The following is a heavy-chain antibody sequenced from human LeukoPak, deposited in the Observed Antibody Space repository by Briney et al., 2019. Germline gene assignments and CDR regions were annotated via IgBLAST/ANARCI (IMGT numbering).Heavy chain of an antibody. CDR3: AKRGYYDSSGFYLDV. CDR1: GGAISSYH. V-gene: IGHV4-4*07. CDR2: IYTSGST. Sequence: SETLSLTCTVSGGAISSYHWSWIRQPAGKGLEWIGRIYTSGSTNYNPSLKSRVTMSVDTSKNQFSLKLSSVTAADTALYYCAKRGYYDSSGFYLDVWGQGTTVTVSS. D-gene: IGHD3-22*01. J-gene: IGHJ6*02.